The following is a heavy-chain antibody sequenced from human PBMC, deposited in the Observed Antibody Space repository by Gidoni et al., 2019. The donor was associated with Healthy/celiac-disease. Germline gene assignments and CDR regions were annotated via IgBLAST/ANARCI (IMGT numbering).Heavy chain of an antibody. CDR2: ISSSSSYI. CDR3: ARGGVVRGVGDAFDI. Sequence: EVQLVESGGGLVKPGGSLRLSCASSGFSFSSYSMNWVRQAPGKGLEWVSSISSSSSYIYYADSVKGRFTISRDNAKNSLYLQMNSLRAEDTAVYYCARGGVVRGVGDAFDIWGQGTIVTVSS. CDR1: GFSFSSYS. V-gene: IGHV3-21*01. D-gene: IGHD3-10*01. J-gene: IGHJ3*02.